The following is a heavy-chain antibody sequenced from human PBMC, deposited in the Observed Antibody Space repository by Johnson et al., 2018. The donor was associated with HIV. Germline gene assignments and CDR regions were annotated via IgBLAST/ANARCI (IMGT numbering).Heavy chain of an antibody. CDR1: GFTFSSYA. Sequence: VKLVESGGGVVQPGRSLRLSCAASGFTFSSYAMHWVRQAPGKGLEWVAVISYDGSNKYYADSVKGRFTISRDNSKNTLYLQMNSLRAEDTAVYYCARGKSGYSSGWADAFDIWGQGTMVTVSS. CDR2: ISYDGSNK. CDR3: ARGKSGYSSGWADAFDI. V-gene: IGHV3-30*04. D-gene: IGHD6-19*01. J-gene: IGHJ3*02.